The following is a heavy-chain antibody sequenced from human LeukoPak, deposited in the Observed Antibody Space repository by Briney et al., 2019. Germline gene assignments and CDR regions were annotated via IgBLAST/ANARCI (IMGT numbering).Heavy chain of an antibody. CDR2: IYQSGST. J-gene: IGHJ4*02. CDR3: ARDVVKRGIRGYFDY. V-gene: IGHV4-30-2*01. D-gene: IGHD3-10*01. Sequence: SQTLSLTCSVSGGSIYSGTYYWSWIRQPPGKGLEWIGYIYQSGSTYYNPSLASRVTISVDRSKNQFSLKLTSVTAADTAVYYCARDVVKRGIRGYFDYWGQGTLVTVSS. CDR1: GGSIYSGTYY.